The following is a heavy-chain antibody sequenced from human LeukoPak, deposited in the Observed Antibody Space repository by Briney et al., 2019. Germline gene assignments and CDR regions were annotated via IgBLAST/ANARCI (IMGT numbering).Heavy chain of an antibody. CDR2: ISIFNGNT. Sequence: GASVKVSCKASGYTFITYGIAWVRQAPGQGLEWMGWISIFNGNTKYAQRFQGRVTMTTDTSTSTAYMELRSLRSDDTALYYCAREWIYGGGSSLPFDFWGQGTLVTVSS. CDR3: AREWIYGGGSSLPFDF. D-gene: IGHD5-12*01. V-gene: IGHV1-18*01. CDR1: GYTFITYG. J-gene: IGHJ4*02.